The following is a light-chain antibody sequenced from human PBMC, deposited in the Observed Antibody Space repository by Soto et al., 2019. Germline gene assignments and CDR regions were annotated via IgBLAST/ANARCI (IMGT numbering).Light chain of an antibody. CDR2: GAS. V-gene: IGKV3-20*01. Sequence: EIVLTQSPGTLSLSPGERATLSCRASQSVSSSYLAWYQQKPGQAPRLLIYGASSRATGIPDRFSGSGSGTDFTLTISRLEPEDFAVYYCQQYGSSPPMYTFGQATKVDIK. J-gene: IGKJ2*01. CDR3: QQYGSSPPMYT. CDR1: QSVSSSY.